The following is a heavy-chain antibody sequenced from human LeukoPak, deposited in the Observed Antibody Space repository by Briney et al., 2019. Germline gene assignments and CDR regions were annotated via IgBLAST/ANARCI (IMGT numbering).Heavy chain of an antibody. Sequence: ASAKVSSKPPGYTFTSDGISCVRQAPGQGLEWVGWISAYNGNTNYAQKLQGRVTMTTDTSTSTAYMELRSLRSDDTAVYYCARGYCSGGSCYGDYWGQGTLVTVSS. CDR1: GYTFTSDG. J-gene: IGHJ4*02. CDR2: ISAYNGNT. CDR3: ARGYCSGGSCYGDY. D-gene: IGHD2-15*01. V-gene: IGHV1-18*01.